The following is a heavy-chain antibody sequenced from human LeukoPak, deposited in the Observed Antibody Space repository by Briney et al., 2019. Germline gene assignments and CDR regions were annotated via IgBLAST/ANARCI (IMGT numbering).Heavy chain of an antibody. D-gene: IGHD3-10*01. CDR1: GHSISTGYY. J-gene: IGHJ6*04. CDR3: ASYYASGVSAYNYYGMDV. Sequence: SETPSLTCAVSGHSISTGYYWGWIRPPPGKGLEWIGSMSHNRGTYYNPSLKSRVTISMDTSKNQISLRLTSVTAADAAVYYCASYYASGVSAYNYYGMDVWGKGTTVTVSS. V-gene: IGHV4-38-2*01. CDR2: MSHNRGT.